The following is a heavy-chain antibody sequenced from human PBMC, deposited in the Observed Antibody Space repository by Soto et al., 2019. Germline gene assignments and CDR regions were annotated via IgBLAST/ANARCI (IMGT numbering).Heavy chain of an antibody. V-gene: IGHV3-74*01. Sequence: EVQLVKSGGGLVQPGGSLRLSCGASGFTFSSYWMHWVRQTPGKGLVWVARVNTDEFRTSYADSVKGRFTVSRDNAKNTLYLQMNSLRAEDTAVYYCARLLNGQWYFEYWGQGTQVTVAS. D-gene: IGHD6-19*01. J-gene: IGHJ4*02. CDR1: GFTFSSYW. CDR2: VNTDEFRT. CDR3: ARLLNGQWYFEY.